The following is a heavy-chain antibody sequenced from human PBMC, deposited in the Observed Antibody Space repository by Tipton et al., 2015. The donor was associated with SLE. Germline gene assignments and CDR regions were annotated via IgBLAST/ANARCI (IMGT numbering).Heavy chain of an antibody. J-gene: IGHJ4*02. CDR1: GDSITRSSFY. V-gene: IGHV4-39*07. CDR3: AGLGDYYNSGSRVFDH. CDR2: IYYSGTAH. D-gene: IGHD3-10*01. Sequence: TLSLTCTVSGDSITRSSFYWGWIRQPPGKGLEWIGSIYYSGTAHYENPSLKSRVTISIDTSNNQFSLRLTSVTAADTAVYFCAGLGDYYNSGSRVFDHWGQGILVTVSS.